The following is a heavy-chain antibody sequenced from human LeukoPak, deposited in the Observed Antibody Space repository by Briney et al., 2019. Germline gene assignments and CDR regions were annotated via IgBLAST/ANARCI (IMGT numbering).Heavy chain of an antibody. J-gene: IGHJ4*02. D-gene: IGHD6-13*01. CDR2: ISSSSSYI. V-gene: IGHV3-21*01. CDR3: ARAAAGLKIDY. Sequence: GGSLRLSCGASGFTFDDYWMNWVRQAPGKGLEWVSSISSSSSYIYYADSVKGRFTISRDNAKNSLYLQMNSLRAEDTAVYYCARAAAGLKIDYWGQGTLVTVSS. CDR1: GFTFDDYW.